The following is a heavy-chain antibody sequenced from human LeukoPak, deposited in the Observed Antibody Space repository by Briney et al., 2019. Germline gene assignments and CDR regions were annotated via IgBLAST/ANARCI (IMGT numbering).Heavy chain of an antibody. D-gene: IGHD3-16*01. V-gene: IGHV1-69*05. CDR1: GGTFSSYA. CDR2: IIPIFGTA. J-gene: IGHJ5*02. CDR3: ARGREKLGIWFDP. Sequence: ASVTVSCKASGGTFSSYAISWVRQAPGQGLEWMGGIIPIFGTANYAQKFQGRVTITTDESTSTAYMELSSLRAEDTAVYYCARGREKLGIWFDPWGQGTLVTVSS.